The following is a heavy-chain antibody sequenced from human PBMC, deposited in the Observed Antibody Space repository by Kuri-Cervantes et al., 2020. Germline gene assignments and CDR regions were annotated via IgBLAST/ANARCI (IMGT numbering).Heavy chain of an antibody. CDR1: GFTFSSYS. V-gene: IGHV3-48*01. CDR3: ARVSARVHRWRVDSGLDY. CDR2: ISSSSSTI. Sequence: GESLKTSCAASGFTFSSYSMNWVRQAPGKGLEWVSYISSSSSTIYYADSVKGRFTISRDNAKNSLYLQMNSLRAADTAVYYCARVSARVHRWRVDSGLDYWGQGTLVTVSS. J-gene: IGHJ4*02. D-gene: IGHD3-22*01.